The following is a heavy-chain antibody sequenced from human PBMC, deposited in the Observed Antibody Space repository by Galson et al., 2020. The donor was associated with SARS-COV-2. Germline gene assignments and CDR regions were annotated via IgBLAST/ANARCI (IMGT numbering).Heavy chain of an antibody. V-gene: IGHV3-74*01. J-gene: IGHJ6*02. CDR1: GFTFSNYW. D-gene: IGHD3-16*01. Sequence: GGSLRLSCAASGFTFSNYWMHWVRQAPGKGLVWVARINSLGDSVSYADSVKGRFTISRDNGENTLYLQMSSLRVDDTAVYYCARDPPRPGAGATGGDGRYYYYGMDVWGLGTTVTVS. CDR3: ARDPPRPGAGATGGDGRYYYYGMDV. CDR2: INSLGDSV.